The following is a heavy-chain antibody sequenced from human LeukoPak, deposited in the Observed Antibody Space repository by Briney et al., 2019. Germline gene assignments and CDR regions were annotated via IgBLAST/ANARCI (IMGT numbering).Heavy chain of an antibody. CDR3: ARKDGGRDGMDV. D-gene: IGHD2-15*01. V-gene: IGHV1-2*02. Sequence: ASVKVSCRASGYAFTDYYMHWVRQAPGQGLEWMGWLNPNTLVTKYAQHFQGRVSMTWDTSISTGYMDLHSLTSDDTAVYYCARKDGGRDGMDVWGQGTTVTVSS. CDR1: GYAFTDYY. J-gene: IGHJ6*02. CDR2: LNPNTLVT.